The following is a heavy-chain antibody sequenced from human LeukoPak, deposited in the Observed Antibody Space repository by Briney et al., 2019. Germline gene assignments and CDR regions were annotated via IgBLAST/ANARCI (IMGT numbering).Heavy chain of an antibody. D-gene: IGHD6-13*01. V-gene: IGHV3-33*06. CDR3: AKGEMIAAAGMGDY. J-gene: IGHJ4*02. CDR1: GFTFSSYG. CDR2: IWYDGSNK. Sequence: PGRSLRLSCAASGFTFSSYGMHWVRQAPGKGLEWVAVIWYDGSNKYYADSVKGRFTISRDNSKNTLYLQMNSLRAEDTAVYYCAKGEMIAAAGMGDYWGQGTLVAVSS.